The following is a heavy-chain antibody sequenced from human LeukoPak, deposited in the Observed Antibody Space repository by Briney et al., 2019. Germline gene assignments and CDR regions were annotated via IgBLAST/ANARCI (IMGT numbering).Heavy chain of an antibody. J-gene: IGHJ4*02. V-gene: IGHV3-21*01. Sequence: GGSLRLSCAASGFTFSSYSMNWVRQAPGEGLEWVSSISSSSSYIYYADSVKGRFTISRDNAKNSLYLQMNSLRAEDTAVYYCARIQTGDQSDYWGQGTLVTVSS. CDR2: ISSSSSYI. CDR1: GFTFSSYS. D-gene: IGHD7-27*01. CDR3: ARIQTGDQSDY.